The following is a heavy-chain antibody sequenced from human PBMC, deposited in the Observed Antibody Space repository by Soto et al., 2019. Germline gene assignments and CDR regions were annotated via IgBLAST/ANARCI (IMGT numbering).Heavy chain of an antibody. Sequence: QVQLVQSGAEVKKPGASVKVSCKTSGYTFTSYAISWVRQAPGQGLEWMGWISAYNGNTHYAQKLQGRVTMTTDTPTSTAYMELRSLRSDDTAVYYCARDLAAAGPFDYWGQGTRVTVSS. CDR3: ARDLAAAGPFDY. V-gene: IGHV1-18*01. D-gene: IGHD6-13*01. J-gene: IGHJ4*02. CDR2: ISAYNGNT. CDR1: GYTFTSYA.